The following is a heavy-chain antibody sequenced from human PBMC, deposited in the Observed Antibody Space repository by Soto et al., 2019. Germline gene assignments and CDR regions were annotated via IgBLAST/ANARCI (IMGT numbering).Heavy chain of an antibody. CDR1: GYTFINYG. Sequence: QVQLVQSGAEVKKPGASVRVSCKTSGYTFINYGITWVRQAPGQGLEWMGWLSAYNGDTSSSEKLQDRFTMTTDTSTNTVYMDLRSLRSDDMAVYYCARWSAIVGGAEALDIWGQGTMVIVSS. CDR3: ARWSAIVGGAEALDI. J-gene: IGHJ3*02. D-gene: IGHD1-26*01. V-gene: IGHV1-18*03. CDR2: LSAYNGDT.